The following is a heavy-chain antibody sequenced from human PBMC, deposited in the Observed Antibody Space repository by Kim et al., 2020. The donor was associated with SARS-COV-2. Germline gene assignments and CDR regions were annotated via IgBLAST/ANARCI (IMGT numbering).Heavy chain of an antibody. Sequence: GGSLRLSCAASGFTFSDYYMSWIRQAPGKGLEWVSYISSSGSTIYYADSVKGRFTISRDNAKNSLYLQMNSLRAEDTAVYYCARDLDIMIPYGPERPIWFDPWGQGTLVTVSS. CDR2: ISSSGSTI. CDR1: GFTFSDYY. J-gene: IGHJ5*02. D-gene: IGHD3-16*01. V-gene: IGHV3-11*01. CDR3: ARDLDIMIPYGPERPIWFDP.